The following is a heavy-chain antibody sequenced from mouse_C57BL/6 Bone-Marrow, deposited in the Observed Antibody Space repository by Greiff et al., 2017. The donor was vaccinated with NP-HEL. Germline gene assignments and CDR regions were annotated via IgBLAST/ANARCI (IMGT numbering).Heavy chain of an antibody. D-gene: IGHD2-3*01. CDR2: ISYDGSN. Sequence: EVQVVESGPGLVKPSQSLSLTCSVTGYSITSGYYWNWIRQFPGNKLEWMGYISYDGSNNYNPSLKNRISITRDTSKNQFFLKLNSVTTEDTATYYCARGYDGYYSYAMDYWGQGTSVTVSS. CDR1: GYSITSGYY. V-gene: IGHV3-6*01. J-gene: IGHJ4*01. CDR3: ARGYDGYYSYAMDY.